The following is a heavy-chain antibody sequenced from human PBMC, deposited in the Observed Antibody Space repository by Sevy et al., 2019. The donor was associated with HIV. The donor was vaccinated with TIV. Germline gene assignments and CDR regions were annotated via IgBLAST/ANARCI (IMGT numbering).Heavy chain of an antibody. D-gene: IGHD3-16*01. CDR3: AKDRVTXXGVXVXXXS. J-gene: IGHJ5*01. CDR2: IXXXXYAT. Sequence: GGSLRLSCAASXXXXXXYXMXWVRQVAGKXLEWVSTIXXXXYATYYADSVKGRFIISRDTSRNTLYLQMNSLRVEDSAVYFCAKDRVTXXGVXVXXXSWGQGTLVTVSS. CDR1: XXXXXXYX. V-gene: IGHV3-23*01.